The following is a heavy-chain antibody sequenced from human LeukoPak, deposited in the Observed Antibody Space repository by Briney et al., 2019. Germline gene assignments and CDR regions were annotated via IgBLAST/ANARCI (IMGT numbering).Heavy chain of an antibody. CDR3: AADNWGGSYLFDY. V-gene: IGHV1-58*02. J-gene: IGHJ4*02. CDR2: IVVGGGNT. Sequence: TSVKVSCKASGFTFTSSAMQWVRQARGQRLEWIGWIVVGGGNTNYAQKFQERVTITRDMSTSTAYMELSSLRSEDTAVYYCAADNWGGSYLFDYWGQGTLVTVSS. CDR1: GFTFTSSA. D-gene: IGHD1-26*01.